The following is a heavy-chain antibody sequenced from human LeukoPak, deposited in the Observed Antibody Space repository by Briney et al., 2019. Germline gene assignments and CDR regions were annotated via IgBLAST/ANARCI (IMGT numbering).Heavy chain of an antibody. V-gene: IGHV4-31*03. Sequence: SETLSLTCTVSGGSISSGGYYWSWIRQHPGKGLEWIGYIYYSGSTYYNPSLKSRVTISVDTSKNQFSLKLSSVTAAATAVYYCARTASAGRIFGVVKYSFDYWGQGTLVTVSS. CDR3: ARTASAGRIFGVVKYSFDY. CDR1: GGSISSGGYY. D-gene: IGHD3-3*01. CDR2: IYYSGST. J-gene: IGHJ4*02.